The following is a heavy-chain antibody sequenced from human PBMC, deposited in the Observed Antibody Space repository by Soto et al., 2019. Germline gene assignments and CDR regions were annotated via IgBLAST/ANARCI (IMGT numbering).Heavy chain of an antibody. CDR1: GGTFSSYA. V-gene: IGHV1-69*01. CDR3: ARGGNEWLVKGGAFDY. D-gene: IGHD6-19*01. Sequence: QVQLVQSGAEVKKPGSSVKVSCKASGGTFSSYAISWVRQAPGQGLEWMGGIIPIFGTANYAQKFQGRVTITADEATSTAYMELSSLRAEDTAVYYCARGGNEWLVKGGAFDYWGQGTLVTVSS. J-gene: IGHJ4*02. CDR2: IIPIFGTA.